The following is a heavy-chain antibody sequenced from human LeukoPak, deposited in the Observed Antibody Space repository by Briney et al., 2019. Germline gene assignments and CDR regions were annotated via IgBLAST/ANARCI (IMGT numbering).Heavy chain of an antibody. CDR3: ARAYYGSGSSYYGMDV. V-gene: IGHV5-51*01. CDR1: GYNFSKYW. CDR2: IYPGDYDT. D-gene: IGHD3-10*01. Sequence: GESLKISCKAFGYNFSKYWIGWVRQMPGKGLEWMGIIYPGDYDTMYSPSFEGQVTISADRSINTAYLQWSSLKASDTAMYYCARAYYGSGSSYYGMDVWGQGTTVTVSS. J-gene: IGHJ6*02.